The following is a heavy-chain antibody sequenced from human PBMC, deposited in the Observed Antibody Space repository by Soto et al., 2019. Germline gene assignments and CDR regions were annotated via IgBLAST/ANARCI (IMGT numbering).Heavy chain of an antibody. CDR3: ARDGGYSQANWFDP. Sequence: NPSETLSLTCAVSGGSISSGGYSWSWIRQPPGKGLEWIGYIYHSGSTYYNPSLKSRVTISVDRSKNQFSLKLSSVTAADTAVYYCARDGGYSQANWFDPWGQGTLVTVSS. CDR1: GGSISSGGYS. D-gene: IGHD2-2*02. V-gene: IGHV4-30-2*01. CDR2: IYHSGST. J-gene: IGHJ5*02.